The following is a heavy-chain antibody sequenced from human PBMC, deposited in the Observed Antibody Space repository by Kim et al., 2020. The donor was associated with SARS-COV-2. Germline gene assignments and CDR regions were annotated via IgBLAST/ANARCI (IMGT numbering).Heavy chain of an antibody. J-gene: IGHJ3*02. V-gene: IGHV4-34*01. Sequence: RVTISVDTSKNQFSLKLSSVTAADTAVYYCARGLKRDGYSYGYLGAFDIWGQGTMVTVSS. CDR3: ARGLKRDGYSYGYLGAFDI. D-gene: IGHD5-18*01.